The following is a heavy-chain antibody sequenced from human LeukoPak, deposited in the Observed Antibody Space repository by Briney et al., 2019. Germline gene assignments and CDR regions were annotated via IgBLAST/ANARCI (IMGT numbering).Heavy chain of an antibody. CDR2: IWYDGSNK. D-gene: IGHD3-3*01. CDR1: GFTFSSYG. CDR3: AKGLSIGVVMFFDY. J-gene: IGHJ4*02. V-gene: IGHV3-33*06. Sequence: TGGSLRLSCAASGFTFSSYGMHWVRQAPGKGLEWVAVIWYDGSNKYYADSVKGRFTISRDNSKNTLYLQMNSLRAEDTAVYYCAKGLSIGVVMFFDYWGQGTLVTVSS.